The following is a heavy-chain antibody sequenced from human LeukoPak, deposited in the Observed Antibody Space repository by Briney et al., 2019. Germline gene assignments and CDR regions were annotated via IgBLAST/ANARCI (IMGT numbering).Heavy chain of an antibody. D-gene: IGHD6-19*01. CDR2: ISTYNGNT. V-gene: IGHV1-18*01. J-gene: IGHJ4*02. Sequence: GDSMKVSCKASGYTFTSYGISWVRQAPGQGLEWMGWISTYNGNTHYAQKLQGRVTMTTDTSTSTAYMELRSLRSDDTAVYYCARSSLAVAGSVFDYWGQGTLVTVPS. CDR3: ARSSLAVAGSVFDY. CDR1: GYTFTSYG.